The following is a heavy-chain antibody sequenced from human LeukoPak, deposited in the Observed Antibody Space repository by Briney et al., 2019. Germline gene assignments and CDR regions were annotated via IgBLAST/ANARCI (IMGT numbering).Heavy chain of an antibody. D-gene: IGHD2-2*01. CDR1: GFTFSSYG. CDR2: IRYDGSNK. J-gene: IGHJ4*02. V-gene: IGHV3-30*02. Sequence: GGSLRLSCAASGFTFSSYGMHWVRQAPGKGLEWVAFIRYDGSNKYYADSVKGRFTISRDNSKNTLYLQMNSLRAEDTAVYYCAKDAHCSSTSCYYFDYWGQGTLVTVSS. CDR3: AKDAHCSSTSCYYFDY.